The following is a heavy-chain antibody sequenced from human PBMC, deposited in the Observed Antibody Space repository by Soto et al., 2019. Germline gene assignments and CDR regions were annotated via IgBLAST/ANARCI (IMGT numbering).Heavy chain of an antibody. CDR2: IIPILGIA. CDR1: GGTFSSYT. J-gene: IGHJ4*02. D-gene: IGHD5-12*01. V-gene: IGHV1-69*02. CDR3: ASRRDGYNSPFDY. Sequence: QVQLVQSGAEVKKPGSSVKVSCKASGGTFSSYTISWVRQAPGQGLEWMGRIIPILGIANYAQKFQGRVTXTXDXXTSTAYMERSSLRSEDTAVYYCASRRDGYNSPFDYWGQGTLVTVSS.